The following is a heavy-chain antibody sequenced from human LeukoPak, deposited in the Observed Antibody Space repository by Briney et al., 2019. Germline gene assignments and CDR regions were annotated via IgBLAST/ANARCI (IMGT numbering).Heavy chain of an antibody. CDR3: AREPLDTAMVTFDY. Sequence: ASVKVSCKASGYTFIDFYIHWVRQAPGQGLEWMGWINPNSGGTNYAQKFQGRVTMTRDTSISTAYMELSRLRSDDTAVYYCAREPLDTAMVTFDYWGQGTLVTVSS. CDR2: INPNSGGT. J-gene: IGHJ4*02. V-gene: IGHV1-2*02. CDR1: GYTFIDFY. D-gene: IGHD5-18*01.